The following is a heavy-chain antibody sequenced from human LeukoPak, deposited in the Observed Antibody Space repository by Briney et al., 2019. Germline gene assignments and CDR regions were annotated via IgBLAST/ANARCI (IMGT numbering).Heavy chain of an antibody. Sequence: GGSLRLSCAASGFTFSSYGMHWVRQAPGKGLEWVAFIRYDGGNKYYADSVKGRFTISRDNSKNTLYLQMNSLRAEDTAVYYCAKLEATTDYWGQGTLVTVSS. CDR2: IRYDGGNK. CDR1: GFTFSSYG. D-gene: IGHD1-26*01. V-gene: IGHV3-30*02. CDR3: AKLEATTDY. J-gene: IGHJ4*02.